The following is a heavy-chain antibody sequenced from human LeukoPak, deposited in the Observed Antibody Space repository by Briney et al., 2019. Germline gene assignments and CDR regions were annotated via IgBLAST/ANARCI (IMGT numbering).Heavy chain of an antibody. CDR2: ISSSSRYI. CDR3: AKDSYYDSSGYYLN. Sequence: GESLRLSCAASGFTVSSNYMSSVRQAPGKGLEWVSSISSSSRYIYYADSVKGRSAISRDNSKNTLYLQMNSLRAEDTAVYYCAKDSYYDSSGYYLNWGQGTLVTVS. CDR1: GFTVSSNY. V-gene: IGHV3-21*04. J-gene: IGHJ4*02. D-gene: IGHD3-22*01.